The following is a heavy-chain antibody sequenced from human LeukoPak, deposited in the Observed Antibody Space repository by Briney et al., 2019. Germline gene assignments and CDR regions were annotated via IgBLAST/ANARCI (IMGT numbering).Heavy chain of an antibody. CDR3: AGDPNRSYFDH. J-gene: IGHJ4*02. D-gene: IGHD1-14*01. V-gene: IGHV3-30*03. Sequence: PGGSLRLSCAASGFTFSSYSMNWVRQAPGKGLEWLALISSDGSNENFADSVKGRFTISRDNSKNTLYLQMNSLRSEDTAIYYCAGDPNRSYFDHWGQGTLVTVSS. CDR1: GFTFSSYS. CDR2: ISSDGSNE.